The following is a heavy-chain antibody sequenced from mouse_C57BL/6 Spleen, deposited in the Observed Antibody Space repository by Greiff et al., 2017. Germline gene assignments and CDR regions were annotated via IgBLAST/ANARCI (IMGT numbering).Heavy chain of an antibody. J-gene: IGHJ2*01. V-gene: IGHV6-6*01. CDR3: PRTEITTVY. Sequence: EVKLLESGGGLVQPGGSMKLSCAASGFTFSDAWVDWVRQSPEKGLEWVAEIRNKANNHATYYAGSVKGRFTTSRDDSKSSVNLQMDSIRSEDTGIYYCPRTEITTVYWGQGTTLTVSS. CDR1: GFTFSDAW. CDR2: IRNKANNHAT. D-gene: IGHD1-1*01.